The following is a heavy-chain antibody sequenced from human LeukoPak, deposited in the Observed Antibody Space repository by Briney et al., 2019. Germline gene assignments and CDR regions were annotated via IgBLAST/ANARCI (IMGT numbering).Heavy chain of an antibody. D-gene: IGHD7-27*01. J-gene: IGHJ3*01. Sequence: APVKVSCKASGYTFTGYYMHWVRQAPGQGLEWMGWINPNSGGTNFPQKFQGRVTMSRDTSISTAYMELSRLRYDGTAVYYCASNWGSASDAFDVWGQGTMVTVSS. V-gene: IGHV1-2*02. CDR2: INPNSGGT. CDR3: ASNWGSASDAFDV. CDR1: GYTFTGYY.